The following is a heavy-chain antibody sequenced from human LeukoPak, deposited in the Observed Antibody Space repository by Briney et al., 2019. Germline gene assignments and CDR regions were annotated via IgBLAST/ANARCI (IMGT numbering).Heavy chain of an antibody. J-gene: IGHJ2*01. CDR3: ARDGYSSSWYWYFDL. Sequence: GGALRLSCAVCRVSLRSLWGQGVGRAPGKGLVWVSRINSDGGSTNYADSVKGRFTISRDNAKNTLYLQMNSLRAEDTAVYYCARDGYSSSWYWYFDLWGRGTLVTVSS. CDR2: INSDGGST. D-gene: IGHD6-13*01. CDR1: RVSLRSLW. V-gene: IGHV3-74*01.